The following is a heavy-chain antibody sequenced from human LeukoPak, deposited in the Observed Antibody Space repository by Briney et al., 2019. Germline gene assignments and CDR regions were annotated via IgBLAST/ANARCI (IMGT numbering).Heavy chain of an antibody. J-gene: IGHJ4*02. D-gene: IGHD4-17*01. Sequence: GGSLRLSCAASDFTVSRNYMSWGRQAPGKGLEWVSVIYSGGSTKYADSVKGRFTISRDNSKNTLYLQMNSLRVEHTALYYCASRSGGDYPCFDYWGQGTLVTVSS. CDR2: IYSGGST. CDR1: DFTVSRNY. V-gene: IGHV3-53*01. CDR3: ASRSGGDYPCFDY.